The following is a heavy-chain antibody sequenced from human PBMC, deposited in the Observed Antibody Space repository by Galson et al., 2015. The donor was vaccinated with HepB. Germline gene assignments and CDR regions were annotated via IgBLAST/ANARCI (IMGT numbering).Heavy chain of an antibody. CDR3: AKDVGVGVAEYYYYGMDA. D-gene: IGHD6-19*01. CDR2: IWYDGSNK. Sequence: SLRLSCAASAFTFSSHAMHWVRQAPGKGLEWVAVIWYDGSNKDYADSVKGRFNIFRDNSKNTLYLQMNSLRAEDTAVYYCAKDVGVGVAEYYYYGMDAWGQGPTVIVSS. CDR1: AFTFSSHA. J-gene: IGHJ6*02. V-gene: IGHV3-33*06.